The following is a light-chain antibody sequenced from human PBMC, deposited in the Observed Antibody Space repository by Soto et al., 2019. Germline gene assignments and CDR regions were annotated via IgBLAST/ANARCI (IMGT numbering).Light chain of an antibody. CDR2: EDT. Sequence: QSVLTQPASVSGSPGQSITISCTGTSSDVGAYNLVSWYQQHPGKAPKLMIYEDTKRPSGVSNRFSASKSGNTASLTISGLQAEDEADYYCSSNAGSTTPYVFGTGTKVTVL. V-gene: IGLV2-23*01. CDR1: SSDVGAYNL. J-gene: IGLJ1*01. CDR3: SSNAGSTTPYV.